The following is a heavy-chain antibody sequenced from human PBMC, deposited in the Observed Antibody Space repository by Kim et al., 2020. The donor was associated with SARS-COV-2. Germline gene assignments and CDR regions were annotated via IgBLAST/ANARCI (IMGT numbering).Heavy chain of an antibody. CDR3: AKLLPQWLGAFDI. CDR2: ISYDGSNK. V-gene: IGHV3-30*18. D-gene: IGHD6-19*01. Sequence: GGSLRLSCAASGFTFSSYGMHWVRQAPGKGLEWVAVISYDGSNKYYEDSVKSRFTISRDNSKNTQYLQMNSLSAEDTAVYYCAKLLPQWLGAFDIWGHGT. J-gene: IGHJ3*02. CDR1: GFTFSSYG.